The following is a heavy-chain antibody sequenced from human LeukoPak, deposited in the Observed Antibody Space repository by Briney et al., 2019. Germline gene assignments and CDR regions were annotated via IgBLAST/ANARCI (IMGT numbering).Heavy chain of an antibody. CDR3: ARVEGIQPWWRGMDV. CDR1: GYTFTSYG. D-gene: IGHD5-18*01. V-gene: IGHV1-18*04. J-gene: IGHJ6*04. Sequence: EASVKVSCKASGYTFTSYGISWVRQAPGQGLEWMGWISAYNGNTNYAQKLQGRVTMTTDTSTSTAYMELRSLRSDDTAVYYCARVEGIQPWWRGMDVWGKGTTVTVSS. CDR2: ISAYNGNT.